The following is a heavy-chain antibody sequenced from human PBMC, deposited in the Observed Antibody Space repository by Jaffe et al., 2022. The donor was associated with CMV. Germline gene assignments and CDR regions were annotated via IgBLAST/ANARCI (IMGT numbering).Heavy chain of an antibody. J-gene: IGHJ6*02. Sequence: EVQLVESGGGLVQPGGSLRLSCAASGFTFSSYDMHWVRQATGKGLEWVSAIGTAGDTYYPGSVKGRFTISRENAKNSLYLQMNSLRAGDTAVYYCARAGRTYYDFWSGYYMMGGNYYYGMDVWGQGTTVTVSS. D-gene: IGHD3-3*01. CDR2: IGTAGDT. V-gene: IGHV3-13*01. CDR1: GFTFSSYD. CDR3: ARAGRTYYDFWSGYYMMGGNYYYGMDV.